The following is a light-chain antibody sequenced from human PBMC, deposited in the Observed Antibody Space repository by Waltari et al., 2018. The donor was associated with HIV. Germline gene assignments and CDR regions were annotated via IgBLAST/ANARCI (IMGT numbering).Light chain of an antibody. CDR1: APAFSLYKF. CDR2: DVD. Sequence: AVTQPASVSGLPGQSTTISCTGDAPAFSLYKFVSWYQQHSGKPPRLILYDVDSRASGVSDRFSGSMSGNTASLTISGLRAEDEGHYYCASFTGDNTVMFGGGTEVTVL. CDR3: ASFTGDNTVM. J-gene: IGLJ3*02. V-gene: IGLV2-14*03.